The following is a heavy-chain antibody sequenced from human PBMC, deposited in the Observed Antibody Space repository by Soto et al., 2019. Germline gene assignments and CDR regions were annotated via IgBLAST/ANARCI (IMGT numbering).Heavy chain of an antibody. V-gene: IGHV4-31*03. CDR3: ARSLPITMLLVPLFDY. CDR1: GGSISSGGYY. D-gene: IGHD3-10*01. Sequence: QVQLQESGPGLVKPSQTLSLTCTVSGGSISSGGYYWSWILQHPGKGLEWIGYIYYSGSTYYNPSLKSRVTISVDTSKNQFSLKLSSVTAAYTAVYYCARSLPITMLLVPLFDYWGQGTLVTVSS. CDR2: IYYSGST. J-gene: IGHJ4*02.